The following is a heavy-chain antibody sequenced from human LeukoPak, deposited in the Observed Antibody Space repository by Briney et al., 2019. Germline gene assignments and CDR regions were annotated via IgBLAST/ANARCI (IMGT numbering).Heavy chain of an antibody. J-gene: IGHJ4*02. D-gene: IGHD1-7*01. Sequence: GGSLRLSRAASGLTFSDYWMSWVRQAPGKGLEWVANIKQDGSEKHYVDSVKGRFTISRDNAKNSLYLQMNSLRVEDTAVYYCATNWNYRFDYWGQGTLVTVSS. CDR2: IKQDGSEK. CDR3: ATNWNYRFDY. V-gene: IGHV3-7*01. CDR1: GLTFSDYW.